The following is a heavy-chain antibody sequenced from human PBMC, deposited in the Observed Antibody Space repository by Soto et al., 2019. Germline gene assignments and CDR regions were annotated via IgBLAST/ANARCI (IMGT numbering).Heavy chain of an antibody. D-gene: IGHD6-19*01. J-gene: IGHJ4*01. Sequence: ASVKVSCKASGYMFTKSAMHWVRQAPGQRLEWMGWISGDSGNTKYSPKLQDRVTITRDTSASTAYMELSSLRSEDTVLYYCARDGVAAGNINFDYWGQGTLVTVSS. CDR2: ISGDSGNT. CDR3: ARDGVAAGNINFDY. CDR1: GYMFTKSA. V-gene: IGHV1-3*01.